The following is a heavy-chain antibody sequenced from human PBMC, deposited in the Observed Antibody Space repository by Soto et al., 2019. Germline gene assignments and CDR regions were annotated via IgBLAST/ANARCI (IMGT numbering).Heavy chain of an antibody. J-gene: IGHJ5*02. CDR1: GYSFTTYW. Sequence: GESLKISCKGSGYSFTTYWIGWVRQMPGKGLEWMGVIYPGDSDTRYSPSFQGQVTISADKSNSTAYLQWSSLKASDTAMYYCARPSQTGASSSRLDHWGQGTLVTVSS. CDR3: ARPSQTGASSSRLDH. CDR2: IYPGDSDT. D-gene: IGHD6-13*01. V-gene: IGHV5-51*01.